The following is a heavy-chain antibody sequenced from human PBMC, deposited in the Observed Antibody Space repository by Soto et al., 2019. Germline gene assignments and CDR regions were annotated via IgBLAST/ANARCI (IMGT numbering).Heavy chain of an antibody. J-gene: IGHJ4*02. CDR1: GFTFSSYA. V-gene: IGHV3-23*01. CDR3: TLPNPAYSSSSHY. Sequence: GGSLRLSCAASGFTFSSYAMSWVRQAPGKGLEWVSAISGTGGSTYYADSVRGRFTISRDNSKNTLYLQMNSLRAEDTAVYYCTLPNPAYSSSSHYWGQGTLVTVSS. CDR2: ISGTGGST. D-gene: IGHD6-6*01.